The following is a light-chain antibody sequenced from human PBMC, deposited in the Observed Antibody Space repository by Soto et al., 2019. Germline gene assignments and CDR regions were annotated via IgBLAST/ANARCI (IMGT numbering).Light chain of an antibody. CDR2: DAS. V-gene: IGKV3-15*01. CDR3: QPYTNWPLP. Sequence: EMVFTQSPGTLSLSPGERATLSCRASQSVSSSYLAWYQQKPGQAPRLLIYDASTRATGIPDRFSGSGSGTEFTLTINSLQSEDFAVYYCQPYTNWPLPFGGGTNVAIK. CDR1: QSVSSSY. J-gene: IGKJ4*01.